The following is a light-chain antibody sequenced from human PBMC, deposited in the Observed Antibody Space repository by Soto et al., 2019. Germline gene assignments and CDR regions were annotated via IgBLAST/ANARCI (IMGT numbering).Light chain of an antibody. V-gene: IGKV3-20*01. Sequence: EFVLTQSPGTLSLSQGGRATLSCRASQNINNNYLAWYQHKPGQAPRLLIYDASLRATGVPDRFSGSGSGTDFTLTITSLEPDDSAVYYCQQHGISHITFGQGTRLEIK. J-gene: IGKJ5*01. CDR2: DAS. CDR1: QNINNNY. CDR3: QQHGISHIT.